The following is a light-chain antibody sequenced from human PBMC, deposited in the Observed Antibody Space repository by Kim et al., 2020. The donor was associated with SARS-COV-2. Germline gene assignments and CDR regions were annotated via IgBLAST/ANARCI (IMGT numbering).Light chain of an antibody. Sequence: DIQMTQSTSSLSASVGDRVTITCRASQSITKYLNWYQQKPGKPPNLLIYASSNLLSGVPSRFSGSGSGTDFTLTISSLQPEDFGTYYCQQSYSSPDTFGQGTKLEI. J-gene: IGKJ2*01. V-gene: IGKV1-39*01. CDR1: QSITKY. CDR2: ASS. CDR3: QQSYSSPDT.